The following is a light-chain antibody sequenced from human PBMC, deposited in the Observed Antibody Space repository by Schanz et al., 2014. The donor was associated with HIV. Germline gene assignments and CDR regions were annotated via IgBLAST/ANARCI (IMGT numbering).Light chain of an antibody. Sequence: DIQLSQSPSFLSASVGDRVTISCRASQSISNWLAWYQQKPGKAPKLLISKASGLEGGVPSRFSGSRSGTEFSLTISSLQPEDFATYFCLQDYNYPQTFGQGTKVEVK. CDR2: KAS. J-gene: IGKJ1*01. V-gene: IGKV1-5*03. CDR3: LQDYNYPQT. CDR1: QSISNW.